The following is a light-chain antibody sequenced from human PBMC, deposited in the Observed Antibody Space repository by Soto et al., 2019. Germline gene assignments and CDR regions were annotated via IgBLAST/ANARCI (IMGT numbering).Light chain of an antibody. V-gene: IGLV3-21*02. J-gene: IGLJ1*01. CDR3: QVWASTAEFFV. Sequence: SYELTQPPSVSVATGQTAKITYGGDKIGSKVVHWYKQRPGQAPVAVVFDATDRPSGIPDRISASRSGDTATLTISRVDAGDEADYYCQVWASTAEFFVFGSGTKVTVL. CDR1: KIGSKV. CDR2: DAT.